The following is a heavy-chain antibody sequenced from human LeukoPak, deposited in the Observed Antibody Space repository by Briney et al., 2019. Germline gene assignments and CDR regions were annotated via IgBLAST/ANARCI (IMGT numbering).Heavy chain of an antibody. CDR1: GFTFSSYA. J-gene: IGHJ6*03. CDR3: ANDGGWLVPPAMDV. V-gene: IGHV3-23*01. CDR2: ISGSGGST. D-gene: IGHD6-19*01. Sequence: GGSLRLSCAASGFTFSSYAMSWVRQAPGKGLEWVSAISGSGGSTYYADSVKGRFTISRDNSKNTLYLQMNSLRAEDTAVYYCANDGGWLVPPAMDVWGKGTTVTVSS.